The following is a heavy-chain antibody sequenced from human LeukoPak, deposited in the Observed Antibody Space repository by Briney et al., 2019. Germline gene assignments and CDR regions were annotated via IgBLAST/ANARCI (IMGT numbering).Heavy chain of an antibody. CDR3: ARSPMVRGVIDYYFDY. V-gene: IGHV2-70*11. CDR2: IDWDDDK. J-gene: IGHJ4*02. CDR1: GFSLSTSGMC. Sequence: SGPALVKPTQTLTLPCTFSGFSLSTSGMCVSWIRQPPGKALEWLARIDWDDDKYYSTSLKTRLTISKDTSKNQVVLTMTNMDPVDTATYYCARSPMVRGVIDYYFDYWGQGTLVTVSS. D-gene: IGHD3-10*01.